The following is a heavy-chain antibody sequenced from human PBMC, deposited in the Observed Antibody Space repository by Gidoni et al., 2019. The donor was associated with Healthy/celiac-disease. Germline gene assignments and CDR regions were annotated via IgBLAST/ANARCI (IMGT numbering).Heavy chain of an antibody. CDR2: IYYSGST. CDR1: GGSISSSSYY. D-gene: IGHD3-10*01. Sequence: QLQLQESGPGLVKPSETLSLTCTVSGGSISSSSYYWGWIRQPPGKGLEWIGSIYYSGSTYYNPSLKSRVTISVDTSKNQFSLKLSSVTAADTAVYYCARGGLLLWFGELLPYYFDYWGQGTLVTVSS. CDR3: ARGGLLLWFGELLPYYFDY. V-gene: IGHV4-39*07. J-gene: IGHJ4*02.